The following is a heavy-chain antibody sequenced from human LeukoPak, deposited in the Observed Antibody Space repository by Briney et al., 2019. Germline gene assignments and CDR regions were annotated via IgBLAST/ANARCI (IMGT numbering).Heavy chain of an antibody. CDR1: GFTFSSYV. J-gene: IGHJ4*02. Sequence: PGGSLRLSCAASGFTFSSYVMHWVRQATGKGLEWVSAIGTAGDTYYPGSVKGRFTISRENAKNSLYLQMNSLRAGDTAVYYCARARYYYDSSGYYYFDYWGQGTLVTVSS. CDR2: IGTAGDT. V-gene: IGHV3-13*01. CDR3: ARARYYYDSSGYYYFDY. D-gene: IGHD3-22*01.